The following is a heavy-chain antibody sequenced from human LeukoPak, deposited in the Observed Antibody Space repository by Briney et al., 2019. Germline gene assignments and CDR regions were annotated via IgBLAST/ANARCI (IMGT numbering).Heavy chain of an antibody. J-gene: IGHJ3*02. CDR1: GGSISSSSYY. CDR2: IYYSGST. CDR3: ARGPRRIAGAEFDALDI. D-gene: IGHD6-19*01. Sequence: SETLSLTCTVSGGSISSSSYYWGWIRQPPGKGLEWIGSIYYSGSTYYNPSLKSRVTISVDTSKNQFSLKLSSVTAADTAVYYCARGPRRIAGAEFDALDIWGKGTMVTVSS. V-gene: IGHV4-39*07.